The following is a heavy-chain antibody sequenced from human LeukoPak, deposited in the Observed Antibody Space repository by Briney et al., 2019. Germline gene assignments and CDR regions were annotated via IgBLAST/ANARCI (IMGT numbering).Heavy chain of an antibody. D-gene: IGHD5-24*01. CDR3: ATSRDGYNELLDY. CDR2: IIPIFGTA. J-gene: IGHJ4*02. V-gene: IGHV1-69*05. CDR1: GGTFSSYA. Sequence: VASVKVSCKASGGTFSSYAISWVRQAPGQGLEWMGGIIPIFGTANYAQKFQGRVTITTDESTSTAYMELSSLRSEDTAVYYCATSRDGYNELLDYWGQGTLVTVSS.